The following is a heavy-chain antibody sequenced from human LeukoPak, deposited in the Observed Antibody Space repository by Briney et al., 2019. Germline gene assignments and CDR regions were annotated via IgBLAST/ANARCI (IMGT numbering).Heavy chain of an antibody. CDR1: GGSISSSNW. Sequence: PSETLSLTCAVSGGSISSSNWWSWVRQPPGKGLEWIGEIYHSGSTNYNPSLKSRVTISVDTSKNQFSLKLSSVTAADTAVYYCAREGAPYDAFDIWGQGTMVTVSS. D-gene: IGHD4/OR15-4a*01. V-gene: IGHV4-4*02. CDR2: IYHSGST. CDR3: AREGAPYDAFDI. J-gene: IGHJ3*02.